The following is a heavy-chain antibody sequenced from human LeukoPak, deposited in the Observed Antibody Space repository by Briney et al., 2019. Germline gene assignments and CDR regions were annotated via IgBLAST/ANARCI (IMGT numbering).Heavy chain of an antibody. V-gene: IGHV5-51*01. J-gene: IGHJ5*02. CDR1: GYSFTSYW. D-gene: IGHD2-2*01. Sequence: GESLKISCKGSGYSFTSYWIGWVRQTPGKGLEWMGIIYPGDSDTRYSPSFQGQVTISADKSISTAYLQWSSLKASDTAMYYCARVAPQYQLLLDWFDPWGQGTLVTVSS. CDR2: IYPGDSDT. CDR3: ARVAPQYQLLLDWFDP.